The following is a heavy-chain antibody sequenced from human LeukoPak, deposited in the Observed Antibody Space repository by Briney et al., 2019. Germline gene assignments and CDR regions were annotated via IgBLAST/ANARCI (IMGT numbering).Heavy chain of an antibody. D-gene: IGHD4-17*01. CDR2: IIPIFGIA. J-gene: IGHJ4*02. CDR1: GYTFTSYG. V-gene: IGHV1-69*04. Sequence: ASVKVSCKASGYTFTSYGISWVRQAPGQGLEWMGRIIPIFGIANYAQKFQGRVTITADKSTSTAYMELSSLRSEDTAVCYCARHDYGDYFGYWGQGTLVTVSS. CDR3: ARHDYGDYFGY.